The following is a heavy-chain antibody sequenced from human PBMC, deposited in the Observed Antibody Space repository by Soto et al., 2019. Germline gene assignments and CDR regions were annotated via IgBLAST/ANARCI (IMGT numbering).Heavy chain of an antibody. V-gene: IGHV4-34*01. Sequence: QAPLQQWGAGLLKPSETLSLTCAVYGGTFSGYYWSWIRQTPEKGLEWFGEINQSGSTNYIPSLKSRLTISVATSKNQFSLHLTSVTAADTAVYYCARAGSYDRSGYYYNGFDYWGQGTLVTVSS. CDR2: INQSGST. CDR1: GGTFSGYY. D-gene: IGHD3-22*01. CDR3: ARAGSYDRSGYYYNGFDY. J-gene: IGHJ4*02.